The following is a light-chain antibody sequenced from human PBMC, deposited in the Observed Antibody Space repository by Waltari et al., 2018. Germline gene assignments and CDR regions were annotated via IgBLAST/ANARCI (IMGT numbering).Light chain of an antibody. CDR1: QSVLYSSNNKDY. Sequence: DIVMTQSPDSLAVSLGERATINCKSSQSVLYSSNNKDYLAWFQKKPGQPPKLLISWTSTRESGVPDRFSGSGSGTDFTLTISSLQAEDVAVYYCQQYYSTVRTFGQGTKVEIK. V-gene: IGKV4-1*01. CDR3: QQYYSTVRT. J-gene: IGKJ1*01. CDR2: WTS.